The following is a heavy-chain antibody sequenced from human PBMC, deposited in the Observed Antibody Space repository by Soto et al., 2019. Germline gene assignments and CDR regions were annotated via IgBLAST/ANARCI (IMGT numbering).Heavy chain of an antibody. D-gene: IGHD3-16*01. CDR2: IKQDGSEK. J-gene: IGHJ6*02. Sequence: GGSLRLSCAASGFTFSDSWMDWVRQAPGKGPEWVANIKQDGSEKNYVDSVKGRFIISRDNAKNSLYLQMNSLRAEDTAVYYCASLGRHGWGQGTTVTVSS. V-gene: IGHV3-7*01. CDR3: ASLGRHG. CDR1: GFTFSDSW.